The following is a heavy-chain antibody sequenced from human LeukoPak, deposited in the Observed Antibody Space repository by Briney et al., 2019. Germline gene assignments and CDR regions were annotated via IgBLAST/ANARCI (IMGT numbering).Heavy chain of an antibody. J-gene: IGHJ4*02. V-gene: IGHV3-21*01. CDR2: ISSSSSYI. D-gene: IGHD3-22*01. CDR3: ARDYRPSYYYDSSGYYPYYFDY. CDR1: GFSLSDYY. Sequence: GGSLRLSCAASGFSLSDYYMNWVRQAPGKGLEWVSSISSSSSYIYYADSVKGRFTISRDNAKNSLYLQMNSLRAEDTAVYYCARDYRPSYYYDSSGYYPYYFDYWGQGTLVTVSS.